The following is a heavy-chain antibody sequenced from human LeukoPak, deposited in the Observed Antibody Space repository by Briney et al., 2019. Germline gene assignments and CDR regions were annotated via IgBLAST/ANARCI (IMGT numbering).Heavy chain of an antibody. CDR3: ARGGYSFDY. CDR2: LHADGNEK. D-gene: IGHD5-12*01. V-gene: IGHV3-7*01. CDR1: GFTFSSYW. J-gene: IGHJ4*02. Sequence: GGSLRLSCAASGFTFSSYWMSWVRQAPGKGLEWVARLHADGNEKYFVHSVKGRFTVSRDNAKNSLYLQMNSLRVGDTAVYYCARGGYSFDYLGQGTLVTVSS.